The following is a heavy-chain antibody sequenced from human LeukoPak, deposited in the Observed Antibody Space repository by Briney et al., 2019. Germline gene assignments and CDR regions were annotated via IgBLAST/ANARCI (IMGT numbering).Heavy chain of an antibody. CDR3: AKDPPENTAMAQFDY. J-gene: IGHJ4*02. CDR1: GFTFSSYA. CDR2: ISGSGGST. V-gene: IGHV3-23*01. D-gene: IGHD5-18*01. Sequence: GGSLRLSCAASGFTFSSYAMHWVRQAPGKGLEWVSAISGSGGSTYYADSVKGRFTISRDNSKNTLYLQMNSLRAEDTAVYYCAKDPPENTAMAQFDYWGQGTLVTVSS.